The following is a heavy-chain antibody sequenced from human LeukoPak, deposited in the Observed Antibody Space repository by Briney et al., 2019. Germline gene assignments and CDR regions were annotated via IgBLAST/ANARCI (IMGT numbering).Heavy chain of an antibody. Sequence: SETLSLTCAVYDGSFSDYNWSWIRQSPGKGLEWIGEIHHSGGTNYSPSLKSRITLSVDPSKKQLSLRLSSVTAADTAVYYCVRNGYDSSGYHFCSDSRGRGTLVTVSS. CDR3: VRNGYDSSGYHFCSDS. J-gene: IGHJ4*02. D-gene: IGHD3-22*01. CDR2: IHHSGGT. CDR1: DGSFSDYN. V-gene: IGHV4-34*01.